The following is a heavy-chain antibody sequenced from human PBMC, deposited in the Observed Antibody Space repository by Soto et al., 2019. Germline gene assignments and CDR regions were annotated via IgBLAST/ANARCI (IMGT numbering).Heavy chain of an antibody. CDR2: ISSSSSYI. Sequence: GGSLRLSCAASGFTFSSYSMNWVRQAPGKGLEWVSSISSSSSYIYYADSVKGRFTISRDNAKNSLYLQMNSLRAEDTAVYYCARRDTAMATDYWGQGTLVTVYS. CDR3: ARRDTAMATDY. D-gene: IGHD5-18*01. V-gene: IGHV3-21*01. J-gene: IGHJ4*02. CDR1: GFTFSSYS.